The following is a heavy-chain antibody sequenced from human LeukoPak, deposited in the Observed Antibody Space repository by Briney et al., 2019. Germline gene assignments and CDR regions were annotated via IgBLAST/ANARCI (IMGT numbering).Heavy chain of an antibody. Sequence: PSETLSLTCTVSGGSFSSYYWSWIRQPPGKGLEWIGYIYYSGSTDYNPSPKSRVTMSLDTSKNQFSLNLSSVTAADTAVYYSARAVITFGGVVAKGFDCWGQGTLVTVSS. CDR2: IYYSGST. D-gene: IGHD3-16*02. V-gene: IGHV4-59*01. CDR3: ARAVITFGGVVAKGFDC. CDR1: GGSFSSYY. J-gene: IGHJ4*02.